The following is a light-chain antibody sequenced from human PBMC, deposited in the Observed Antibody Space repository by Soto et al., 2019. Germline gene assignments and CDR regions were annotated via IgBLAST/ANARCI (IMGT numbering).Light chain of an antibody. V-gene: IGKV3-20*01. Sequence: EIVLTQSPGTLSLSPGESATLSCRTSRTTSGKYLAWYQQRPGLAPRLLVYGASRRATGIPDRFRGSGSGTEFTLTISGLEPEDFAVYFCQHYGSSPPVTFGQGTRLDVK. CDR3: QHYGSSPPVT. J-gene: IGKJ5*01. CDR1: RTTSGKY. CDR2: GAS.